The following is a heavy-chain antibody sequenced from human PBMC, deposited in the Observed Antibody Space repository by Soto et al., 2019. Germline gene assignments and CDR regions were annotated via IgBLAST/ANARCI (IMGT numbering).Heavy chain of an antibody. J-gene: IGHJ6*02. CDR2: INPDGSST. V-gene: IGHV3-74*01. CDR1: GFTLNNYW. Sequence: EVQLVESGGGLVQPGGSLRLSCAGSGFTLNNYWMHWVRQTPGKGLVWVSRINPDGSSTSYADSVKGRFTISRDNAKNTVYLQMNSLRVEDTAAYYCATSSYYYGMDVWGQGTTVTVSS. D-gene: IGHD6-6*01. CDR3: ATSSYYYGMDV.